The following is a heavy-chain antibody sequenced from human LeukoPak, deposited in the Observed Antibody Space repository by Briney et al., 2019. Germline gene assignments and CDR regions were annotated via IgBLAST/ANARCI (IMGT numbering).Heavy chain of an antibody. J-gene: IGHJ4*02. V-gene: IGHV1-8*03. CDR2: MNPNSGNT. Sequence: GASVKVSCKASGYTFTSYDINWVRQATGQGLEWMGWMNPNSGNTGYAQKFQGRVTITRNTSISTAYMELSSLRSEDTAVYYCARDLCSSTSCYARAVDYWGQGTLVIVSS. CDR1: GYTFTSYD. CDR3: ARDLCSSTSCYARAVDY. D-gene: IGHD2-2*01.